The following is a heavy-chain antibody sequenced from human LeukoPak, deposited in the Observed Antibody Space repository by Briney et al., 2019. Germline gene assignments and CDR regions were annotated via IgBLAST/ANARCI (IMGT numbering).Heavy chain of an antibody. CDR3: VKGDRYTGSWFLFDS. CDR1: GFTFSSYA. V-gene: IGHV3-23*01. Sequence: GGSLRLSCAPSGFTFSSYAISWVRQAPGKGLEWVSGISGSAGSTYYADSVKGRSTISRDNSKNTMYLQMNSLRAEDTAVYYCVKGDRYTGSWFLFDSWGQGTLVTVSS. D-gene: IGHD1-26*01. J-gene: IGHJ4*02. CDR2: ISGSAGST.